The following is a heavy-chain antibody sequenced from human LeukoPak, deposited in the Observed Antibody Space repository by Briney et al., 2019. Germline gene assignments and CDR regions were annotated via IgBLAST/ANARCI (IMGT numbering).Heavy chain of an antibody. D-gene: IGHD6-13*01. CDR3: ARGRIAAAGTGDY. CDR1: GGSISSGGYY. Sequence: TLSLTCTVSGGSISSGGYYWSWIRQHPGKGLEWIGYIYYSGSTYYNPSLKSRVTISVDTSKNQFSLKLSSVTAADTAVYYCARGRIAAAGTGDYWGQGTLVTVSS. J-gene: IGHJ4*02. CDR2: IYYSGST. V-gene: IGHV4-31*03.